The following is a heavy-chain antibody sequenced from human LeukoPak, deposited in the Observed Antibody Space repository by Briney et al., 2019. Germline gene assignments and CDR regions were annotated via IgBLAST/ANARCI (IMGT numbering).Heavy chain of an antibody. V-gene: IGHV3-64*01. J-gene: IGHJ4*02. Sequence: GGSLRLSCAASGFTFSSYAMHWVRQAPGKGLEYVSAISSNGGSTYYANSVKGRFTISRDNSKNTLYLQMNSLRAEDTAVYYCARDKWLVHVDYWGQGTLVTVSS. CDR3: ARDKWLVHVDY. CDR1: GFTFSSYA. D-gene: IGHD6-19*01. CDR2: ISSNGGST.